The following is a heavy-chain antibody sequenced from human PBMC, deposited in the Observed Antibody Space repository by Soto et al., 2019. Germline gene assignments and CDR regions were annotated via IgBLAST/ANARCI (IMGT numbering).Heavy chain of an antibody. J-gene: IGHJ6*02. V-gene: IGHV4-31*01. Sequence: QVQLQESGPGLVKSSQTLSLTCTVSGGSIRRVGYYWTWIRQHPEKGLEWIGYVYYRGMTYYNPSLKSQVSIPVETSKSLFSLNLSSVTAADTAVYYGATNGYDRLYSYGMDLWGQGTTVTVS. CDR2: VYYRGMT. D-gene: IGHD5-12*01. CDR3: ATNGYDRLYSYGMDL. CDR1: GGSIRRVGYY.